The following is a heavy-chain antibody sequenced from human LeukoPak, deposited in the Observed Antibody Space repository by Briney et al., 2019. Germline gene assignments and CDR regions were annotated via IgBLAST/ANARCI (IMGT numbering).Heavy chain of an antibody. Sequence: TSETLSLTCTVSGGSISSSSYYWGWIRQPPGKGLEWIGSIYYSGSTYYNPSLKSRVTISVDTSKNQFSLKLSSVTAADTAVYYCAVGIAAADSYYFDYWGQGTLVTVSS. V-gene: IGHV4-39*07. CDR3: AVGIAAADSYYFDY. CDR1: GGSISSSSYY. J-gene: IGHJ4*02. CDR2: IYYSGST. D-gene: IGHD6-13*01.